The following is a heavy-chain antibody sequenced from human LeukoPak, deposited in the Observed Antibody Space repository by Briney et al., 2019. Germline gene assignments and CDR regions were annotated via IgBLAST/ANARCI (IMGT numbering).Heavy chain of an antibody. CDR3: AMGASSGYSPFDY. J-gene: IGHJ4*02. CDR1: GYTFTSYA. CDR2: INAGNGNT. D-gene: IGHD3-22*01. Sequence: ASVKVSCKASGYTFTSYAMHWVRQAPGQRLEWMGWINAGNGNTKYSQKFQGRVTITRDTSASTAYTELSSLRSEDTAVYYCAMGASSGYSPFDYWGQGTLVTVSS. V-gene: IGHV1-3*01.